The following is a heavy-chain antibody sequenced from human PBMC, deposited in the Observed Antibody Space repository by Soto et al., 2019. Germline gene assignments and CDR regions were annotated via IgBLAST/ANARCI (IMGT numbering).Heavy chain of an antibody. CDR3: ARCLTDCGDDGLPLAY. V-gene: IGHV1-18*01. D-gene: IGHD4-17*01. CDR2: ISAYNGNT. Sequence: QVQLVQSGAEVKKPGASVKVACRASGYTFTGYAFSWVRQAPGQGLEWMGWISAYNGNTKYAQKFQDRLTMTTDTSTSTAYMELRSLTSDDTAVYYCARCLTDCGDDGLPLAYWGQGTLVTVSS. CDR1: GYTFTGYA. J-gene: IGHJ4*02.